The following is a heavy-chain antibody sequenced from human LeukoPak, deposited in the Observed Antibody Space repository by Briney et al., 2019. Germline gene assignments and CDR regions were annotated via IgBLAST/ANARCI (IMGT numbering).Heavy chain of an antibody. CDR1: GFTFSSYA. Sequence: GGSLRLSCAASGFTFSSYAMHWVCQAPGKRLEWVAVISYDGSNKYYADSVKGRFTISRDNSKNTLYLQMNSLRAEDTAVYYCAREYYYDSSGHDAFDIWGQGTMVTVSS. J-gene: IGHJ3*02. CDR2: ISYDGSNK. D-gene: IGHD3-22*01. CDR3: AREYYYDSSGHDAFDI. V-gene: IGHV3-30*04.